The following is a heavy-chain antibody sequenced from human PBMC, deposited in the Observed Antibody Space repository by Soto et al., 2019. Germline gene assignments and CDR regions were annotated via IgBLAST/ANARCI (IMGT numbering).Heavy chain of an antibody. CDR2: IYYSGST. D-gene: IGHD2-15*01. CDR3: ARDRVVVVAANRGRYGMDV. CDR1: GGSISSYY. J-gene: IGHJ6*02. Sequence: AETLSLTCTVSGGSISSYYWSWIRQPPGKGLEWIGYIYYSGSTNYNPSLKSRVTISVDTSKNQFSLKLSSVTAADTAVYYCARDRVVVVAANRGRYGMDVWGQGTTVTVSS. V-gene: IGHV4-59*01.